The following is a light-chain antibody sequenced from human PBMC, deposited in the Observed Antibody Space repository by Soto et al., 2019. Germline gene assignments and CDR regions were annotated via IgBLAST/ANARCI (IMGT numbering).Light chain of an antibody. CDR3: CSYAGSYTFGVV. J-gene: IGLJ2*01. CDR1: SSDVGGYNY. Sequence: SALTQPRSVSGSPGQSVTISCTGTSSDVGGYNYVSWYQQHPGKAPKLMIYDVSKRPSGVPDRFSGSKSGNTASLTISGLQAEDEADYYCCSYAGSYTFGVVFGGGTKVTVL. CDR2: DVS. V-gene: IGLV2-11*01.